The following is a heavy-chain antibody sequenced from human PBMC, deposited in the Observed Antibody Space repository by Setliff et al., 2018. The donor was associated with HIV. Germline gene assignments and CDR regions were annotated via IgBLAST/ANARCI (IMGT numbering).Heavy chain of an antibody. V-gene: IGHV2-70*11. J-gene: IGHJ6*02. Sequence: KPSETLSLTCTVSGGSISRGSYYWSWIRQPPGKALEWLARIDWDDDKYYSTSLKTRLTISKDTSKNQVVLTMTNMDPVDTATYYCARITYYDSSGYYGYYYGMDVWGQGTTVTVSS. CDR2: IDWDDDK. CDR3: ARITYYDSSGYYGYYYGMDV. CDR1: GGSISRGSYY. D-gene: IGHD3-22*01.